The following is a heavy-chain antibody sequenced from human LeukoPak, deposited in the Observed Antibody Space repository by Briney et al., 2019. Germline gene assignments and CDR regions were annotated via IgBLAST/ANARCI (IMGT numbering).Heavy chain of an antibody. CDR2: IYYSGST. CDR3: ARQYSGSYEDY. D-gene: IGHD1-26*01. J-gene: IGHJ4*02. CDR1: GGSLSSSSYY. Sequence: SETLSLTCTVSGGSLSSSSYYWGWIRQPPGKGLEWIGSIYYSGSTYYNPSLKSRVTISVDTSKNQFSLKLSSVTAADTAVYYCARQYSGSYEDYWGQGTLVTVSS. V-gene: IGHV4-39*01.